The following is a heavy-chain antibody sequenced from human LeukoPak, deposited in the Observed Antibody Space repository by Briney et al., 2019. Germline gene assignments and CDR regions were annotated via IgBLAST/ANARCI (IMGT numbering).Heavy chain of an antibody. J-gene: IGHJ6*02. CDR3: AKDVGSSNWYIGYYYYYGMDV. V-gene: IGHV3-23*01. Sequence: PGASLRLSCAASGFTFSSYAMSWVRQAPGKGLEWVSAISGSGGSTYYADSVKGRFTISRDNSKNTLYLQMNSLRAEDTAVYYCAKDVGSSNWYIGYYYYYGMDVWGQGTTVTVSS. D-gene: IGHD6-13*01. CDR2: ISGSGGST. CDR1: GFTFSSYA.